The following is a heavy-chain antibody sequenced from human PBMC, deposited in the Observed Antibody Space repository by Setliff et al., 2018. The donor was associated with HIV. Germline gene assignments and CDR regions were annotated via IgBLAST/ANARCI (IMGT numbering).Heavy chain of an antibody. D-gene: IGHD3-22*01. CDR2: ILSTGERT. V-gene: IGHV3-23*01. CDR3: AKELAASGLGYFDS. CDR1: GFTVSNDY. J-gene: IGHJ4*02. Sequence: PGGSLRLSCAASGFTVSNDYMSWVRQAPGRGLEWVSVILSTGERTFYADSVKGRFTISRDNSKNTVYLQMNSLRAEDTAEYYCAKELAASGLGYFDSWGRGILVTVSS.